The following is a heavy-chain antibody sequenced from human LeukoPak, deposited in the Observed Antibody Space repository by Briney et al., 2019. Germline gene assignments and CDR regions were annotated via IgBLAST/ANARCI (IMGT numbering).Heavy chain of an antibody. D-gene: IGHD6-13*01. Sequence: GGSLRLSCAASGFTFSSYWMSWVRQAPGKGLEWVANIKQDGSEKYYVDSVKGRFTISRDNSKNTLYLQMNSLRAEDTAVYYCASHALAGVDYWGQGTLVTVSS. J-gene: IGHJ4*02. CDR2: IKQDGSEK. V-gene: IGHV3-7*01. CDR1: GFTFSSYW. CDR3: ASHALAGVDY.